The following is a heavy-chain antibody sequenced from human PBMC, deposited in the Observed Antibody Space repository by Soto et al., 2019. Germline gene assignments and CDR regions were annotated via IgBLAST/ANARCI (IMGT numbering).Heavy chain of an antibody. CDR3: AATVAGTGGWFDP. D-gene: IGHD6-19*01. J-gene: IGHJ5*02. CDR2: IYYSGST. V-gene: IGHV4-31*03. CDR1: GGSISSGGYY. Sequence: QVQLHESGPGLVKPSQTLSLTCTVSGGSISSGGYYWSWIRQHPGKGLEWIGYIYYSGSTYYNPSLKSRVTISVATSKNQFSLQLSSVTAADTAVYYCAATVAGTGGWFDPWGQGTLVTVSS.